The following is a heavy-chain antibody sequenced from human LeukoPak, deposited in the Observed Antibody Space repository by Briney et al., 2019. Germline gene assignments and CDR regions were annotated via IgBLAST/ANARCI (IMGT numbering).Heavy chain of an antibody. CDR3: AAGTDIVATIFDY. Sequence: PXXTXSLTCTXSGGSISSYYWSWIRQPPGKGLEWIGYIYYSGSTNYNPSLKRRVTISVDTSKNQFSLKLSSVTAADTAVYYCAAGTDIVATIFDYWGQGTLVTVSS. V-gene: IGHV4-59*01. J-gene: IGHJ4*02. CDR1: GGSISSYY. D-gene: IGHD5-12*01. CDR2: IYYSGST.